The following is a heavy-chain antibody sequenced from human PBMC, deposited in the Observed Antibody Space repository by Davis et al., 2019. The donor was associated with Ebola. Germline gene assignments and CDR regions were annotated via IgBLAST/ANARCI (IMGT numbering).Heavy chain of an antibody. CDR2: IYYSGST. CDR1: GGSISSSSYY. Sequence: MPSETLSLTCTVSGGSISSSSYYWAWIRQPPGKGLEWIGSIYYSGSTYYNPSLKSRVTISADTSKNQFSLKLSSVTAADTAVYYCARGSLDYSSSWYPFDYWGQGTLVTVSS. CDR3: ARGSLDYSSSWYPFDY. V-gene: IGHV4-39*01. D-gene: IGHD6-13*01. J-gene: IGHJ4*02.